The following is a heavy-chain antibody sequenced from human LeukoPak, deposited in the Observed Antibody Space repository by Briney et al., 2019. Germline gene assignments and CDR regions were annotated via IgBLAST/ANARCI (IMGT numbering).Heavy chain of an antibody. J-gene: IGHJ6*03. D-gene: IGHD2-15*01. CDR1: GGSISSGSYY. V-gene: IGHV4-61*02. CDR2: IYTSGST. Sequence: PSETLSLTCTVSGGSISSGSYYWSWIRQPAGKGLEWIGRIYTSGSTNYNPSLKSRVTISVDTSKNQFSLKLSSVTAADTAVYYCVAQRVVSNYYYYYIDVWGKGTTVTFSS. CDR3: VAQRVVSNYYYYYIDV.